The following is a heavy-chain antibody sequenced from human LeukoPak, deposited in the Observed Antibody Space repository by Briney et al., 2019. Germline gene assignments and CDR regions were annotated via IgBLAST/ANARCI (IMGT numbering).Heavy chain of an antibody. D-gene: IGHD6-19*01. V-gene: IGHV4-4*07. CDR2: IYTSGST. J-gene: IGHJ6*03. CDR3: ARDRGDSSGWYWGYYYYMDV. Sequence: SETLSLTCTVSGGSISSYYWSWIRQPAGKGLEWIGRIYTSGSTNYNPSLKSRVTMSVDTSKNQFSLKLSSVPAADTAVYYCARDRGDSSGWYWGYYYYMDVWGKGTTVTISS. CDR1: GGSISSYY.